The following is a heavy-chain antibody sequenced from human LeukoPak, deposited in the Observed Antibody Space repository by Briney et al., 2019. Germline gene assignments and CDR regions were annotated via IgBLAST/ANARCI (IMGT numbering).Heavy chain of an antibody. Sequence: GASVKVSCKASGYTFTSYDINWVRQATGQGLEWMGWMNPNSGNTGYAQKFQGRVTMTRNTSISTAYMELSSLRSEDTAVYYRARIAARRNLPNWFDPWGQGTLVTVSS. CDR3: ARIAARRNLPNWFDP. V-gene: IGHV1-8*01. J-gene: IGHJ5*02. CDR1: GYTFTSYD. CDR2: MNPNSGNT. D-gene: IGHD6-6*01.